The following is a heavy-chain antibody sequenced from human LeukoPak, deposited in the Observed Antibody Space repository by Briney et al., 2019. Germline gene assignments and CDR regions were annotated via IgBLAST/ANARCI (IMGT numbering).Heavy chain of an antibody. D-gene: IGHD6-13*01. CDR2: IYTSGST. Sequence: PSETLSLTCTVSGASISSYYWSWIRQPAGKGLEWIGRIYTSGSTNYNPSLKSRVTMSLEKSKNQSSLKLSSVTAADTAVYYCARGALRIAAAGTDNWFDPWGQGTLVTVSS. CDR1: GASISSYY. CDR3: ARGALRIAAAGTDNWFDP. V-gene: IGHV4-4*07. J-gene: IGHJ5*02.